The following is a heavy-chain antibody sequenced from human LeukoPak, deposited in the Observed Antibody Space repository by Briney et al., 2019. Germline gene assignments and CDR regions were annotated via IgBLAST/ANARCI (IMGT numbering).Heavy chain of an antibody. CDR3: ARQHCSGGDCYFFD. J-gene: IGHJ4*02. D-gene: IGHD2-15*01. CDR1: GFTFSSYG. CDR2: IWHDGNNK. Sequence: GGSLRLSCAASGFTFSSYGMHWVRQAPGKGLEWVALIWHDGNNKYYADSVKGRFTISRDNSKNTLYLQLNSLRAEDTAVYYCARQHCSGGDCYFFDWGQGTLVTVSS. V-gene: IGHV3-33*01.